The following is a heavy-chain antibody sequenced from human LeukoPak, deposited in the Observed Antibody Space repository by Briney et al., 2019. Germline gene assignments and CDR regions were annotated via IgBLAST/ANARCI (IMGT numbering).Heavy chain of an antibody. V-gene: IGHV3-15*01. CDR1: GFTFSNAW. D-gene: IGHD5-18*01. CDR3: ASVDRAIVHYYGMDV. Sequence: PGGSLRLSCAASGFTFSNAWMSWVRQAPGKGLEWVGRIKSKTDGGTTDYAAPVKGRFTISRDDSKDTLFLQMNSLKTEDTAVYYCASVDRAIVHYYGMDVWGQGTTVTVSS. J-gene: IGHJ6*02. CDR2: IKSKTDGGTT.